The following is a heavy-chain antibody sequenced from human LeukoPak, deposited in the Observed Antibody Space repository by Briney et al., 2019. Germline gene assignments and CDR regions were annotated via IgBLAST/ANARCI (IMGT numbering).Heavy chain of an antibody. CDR3: AKAPPSSYYYYYGMDV. V-gene: IGHV3-23*01. CDR2: ISGSGGST. CDR1: GFTFSSYA. Sequence: PGGSLRLSCAASGFTFSSYAMSWVRQAPGKGLEWVSAISGSGGSTYYADSVKGRFTISRDISKKTLYLQMNSLRAEDTAVYYCAKAPPSSYYYYYGMDVWGQGTTVTVSS. D-gene: IGHD6-13*01. J-gene: IGHJ6*02.